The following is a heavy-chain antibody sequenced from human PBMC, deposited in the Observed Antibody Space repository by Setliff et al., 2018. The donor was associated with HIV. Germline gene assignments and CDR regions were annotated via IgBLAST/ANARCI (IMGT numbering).Heavy chain of an antibody. Sequence: SETLSLTCAVYGGSFSAYYWSWVRQPPEKGLEWIGEINPGGSATYNPSLKSRVTISVDTSKNQFSLKLNTVTAADTAVYYCARGGFKWSGSYADYWGQGTLVTVSS. CDR1: GGSFSAYY. V-gene: IGHV4-34*01. CDR2: INPGGSA. CDR3: ARGGFKWSGSYADY. J-gene: IGHJ4*02. D-gene: IGHD1-26*01.